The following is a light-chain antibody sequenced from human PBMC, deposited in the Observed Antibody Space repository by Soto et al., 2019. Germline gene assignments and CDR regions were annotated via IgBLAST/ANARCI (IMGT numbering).Light chain of an antibody. J-gene: IGLJ1*01. CDR1: SSDVGGYNY. CDR3: SSYTSSSTLLV. V-gene: IGLV2-14*01. Sequence: QSVLTQPASVSGSPGQSITISCTGTSSDVGGYNYVSWYQQHPGKAPKLMIYDVSNRPSGVSNRFSGSKSGNTASLTISGLQPEDEADYYCSSYTSSSTLLVFGTGTKVTVL. CDR2: DVS.